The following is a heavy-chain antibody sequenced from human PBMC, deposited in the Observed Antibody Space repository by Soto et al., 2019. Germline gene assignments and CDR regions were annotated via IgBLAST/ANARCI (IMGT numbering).Heavy chain of an antibody. CDR3: ARWRVSSGYDAAHINSYYYGMDV. J-gene: IGHJ6*02. V-gene: IGHV1-3*01. CDR1: GYTFTSYA. Sequence: GASVKVSCKASGYTFTSYAMHWVRQAPGQRLEWMGWINAGNGNTKYSQKFQGRVTITRDTSASTAYMELSSLRSEDTAVYYCARWRVSSGYDAAHINSYYYGMDVWGQGTTVTVSS. CDR2: INAGNGNT. D-gene: IGHD5-12*01.